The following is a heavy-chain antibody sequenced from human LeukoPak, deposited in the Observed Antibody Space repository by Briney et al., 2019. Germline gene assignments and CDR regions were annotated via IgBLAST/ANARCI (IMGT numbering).Heavy chain of an antibody. CDR1: GFILSSNY. Sequence: GGSLRLSCAVSGFILSSNYMSWVRQAPGKGLEWVSVIYSGGSTYYSDSVKGRFTISSDNSKTTLYLQMSSLRAEDTAVYYCAPIAIRSGYWGQGTLVTVSS. J-gene: IGHJ4*02. CDR2: IYSGGST. D-gene: IGHD3-9*01. V-gene: IGHV3-66*01. CDR3: APIAIRSGY.